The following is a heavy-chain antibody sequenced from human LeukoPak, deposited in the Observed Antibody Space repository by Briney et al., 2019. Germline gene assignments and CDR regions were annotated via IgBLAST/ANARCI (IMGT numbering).Heavy chain of an antibody. Sequence: SETLSLTCAVYGGSFSGYYWSWIRQPPGKGLEWIGEINHSGRTNYNPSLKSRVTVSVDTSKNQVSLKLTSVTAADTAVCYCARGGRIGQWLVKSFDYWGQGTLVTVSS. V-gene: IGHV4-34*01. CDR2: INHSGRT. CDR1: GGSFSGYY. CDR3: ARGGRIGQWLVKSFDY. D-gene: IGHD6-19*01. J-gene: IGHJ4*02.